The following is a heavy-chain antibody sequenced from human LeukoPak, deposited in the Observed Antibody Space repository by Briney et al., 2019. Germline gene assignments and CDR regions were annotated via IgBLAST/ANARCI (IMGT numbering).Heavy chain of an antibody. V-gene: IGHV3-48*04. CDR1: GFTFSSYS. CDR3: AMAYYDSSGYPFDY. J-gene: IGHJ4*02. D-gene: IGHD3-22*01. CDR2: ISSSSSTI. Sequence: GGSLRLSCAASGFTFSSYSMNWVRQAPGKGLEWVSYISSSSSTIYYADSVKGRFTISRDNAKNSLYLQMNSLRAEDTAVYYCAMAYYDSSGYPFDYWGQGTLVTVSS.